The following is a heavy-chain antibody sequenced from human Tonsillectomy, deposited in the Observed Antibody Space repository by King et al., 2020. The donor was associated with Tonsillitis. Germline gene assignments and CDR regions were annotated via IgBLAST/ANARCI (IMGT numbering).Heavy chain of an antibody. CDR2: INHSGST. D-gene: IGHD3-16*01. V-gene: IGHV4-34*01. Sequence: VQLQQWGAGLLKPSETLSLTCAVYGVSFSGYYWSWIRQSPGKGLEWIGEINHSGSTNYNPSLKSRFTISVDTSKNHFSLKQSSVTAADTAVYYRARGGYTYAYRNDAFDIWGQGTMVTVSS. CDR1: GVSFSGYY. CDR3: ARGGYTYAYRNDAFDI. J-gene: IGHJ3*02.